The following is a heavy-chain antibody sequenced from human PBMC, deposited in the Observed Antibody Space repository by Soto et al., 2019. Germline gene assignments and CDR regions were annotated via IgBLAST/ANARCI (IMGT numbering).Heavy chain of an antibody. J-gene: IGHJ6*02. CDR1: GGTFSSYA. V-gene: IGHV1-69*01. D-gene: IGHD3-3*01. Sequence: QVQLVQSGAEVKKPGSSVKVSCKASGGTFSSYAISWVRQAPGQGLEWMGVIIPIFGTANYAQKFQGRVTITADESTSTAYMELSSLRSEDTAVYYCARGKKYYDFWSGYPPDYYYYGMDVWGQGTTVTVSS. CDR2: IIPIFGTA. CDR3: ARGKKYYDFWSGYPPDYYYYGMDV.